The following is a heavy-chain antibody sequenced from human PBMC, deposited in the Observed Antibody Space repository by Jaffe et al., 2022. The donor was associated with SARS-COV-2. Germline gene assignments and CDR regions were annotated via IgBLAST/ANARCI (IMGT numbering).Heavy chain of an antibody. CDR2: FLYSGST. CDR3: ARRGGYVRSYFDY. V-gene: IGHV4-39*02. D-gene: IGHD3-10*01. Sequence: QLQLQESGPGLVKPSETLSLTCIVSSDSISSSNYYWGWIRQPPGKGLEWIGSFLYSGSTYYNPSLKSRVTISVDTSENHFSLKLSSVTAADTAVYYCARRGGYVRSYFDYWGQGTLVTVSS. J-gene: IGHJ4*02. CDR1: SDSISSSNYY.